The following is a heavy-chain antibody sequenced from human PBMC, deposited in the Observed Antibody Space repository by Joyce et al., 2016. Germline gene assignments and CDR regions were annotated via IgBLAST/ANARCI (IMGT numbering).Heavy chain of an antibody. CDR1: GFNFRGSA. J-gene: IGHJ4*02. CDR3: MNGDYGY. D-gene: IGHD4-17*01. Sequence: EVQLVESGGDLVQPGGALKLSCGASGFNFRGSAMHWCRQASGKGLEWIGRIRDEANSYATTYGAAVRGRFTISRDDSKTTAYLHMSSLKTEDTAIYFCMNGDYGYWGQGTLVTVSS. V-gene: IGHV3-73*01. CDR2: IRDEANSYAT.